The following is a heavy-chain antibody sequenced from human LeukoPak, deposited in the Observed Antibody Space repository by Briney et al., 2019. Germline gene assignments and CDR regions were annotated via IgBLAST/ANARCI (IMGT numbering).Heavy chain of an antibody. J-gene: IGHJ4*02. Sequence: HPGGSLRLSCAASGFTFSSYAMHWVRQAPGKGLEWVAVISYDGSNKYYADSVKGRFTISRDNSKNTLYLQMNSLRAEDTAVYYCARDWLRRITMAAVGRGNWGQGTLVTVSS. D-gene: IGHD3-10*01. CDR1: GFTFSSYA. CDR3: ARDWLRRITMAAVGRGN. V-gene: IGHV3-30-3*01. CDR2: ISYDGSNK.